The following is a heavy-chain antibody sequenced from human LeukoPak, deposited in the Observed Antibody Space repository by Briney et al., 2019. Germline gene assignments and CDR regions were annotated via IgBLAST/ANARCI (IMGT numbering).Heavy chain of an antibody. CDR3: ARDYDYVWGSYRIYYFDY. D-gene: IGHD3-16*02. Sequence: GGSLRLSCAASGFTFSSYAMHWVRQAPGKGLEWVAFISYDGSNKYYADSVKGRFTISRDNSKNTLYLQMNSLRAEDTAVYYCARDYDYVWGSYRIYYFDYWGQGTLVTVSS. V-gene: IGHV3-30-3*01. CDR2: ISYDGSNK. CDR1: GFTFSSYA. J-gene: IGHJ4*02.